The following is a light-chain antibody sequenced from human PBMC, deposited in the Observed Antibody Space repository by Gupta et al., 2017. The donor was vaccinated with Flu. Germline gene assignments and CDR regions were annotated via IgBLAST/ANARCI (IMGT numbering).Light chain of an antibody. Sequence: GDRVTITCRASQGISSWVAWFQQKPGKAPKLLIYAASSLRSGVPSRFSGSGSGTEFTLTITSLQPDDFATYYCQEYFGYSRTFGQGTRVDIK. CDR2: AAS. CDR3: QEYFGYSRT. CDR1: QGISSW. J-gene: IGKJ1*01. V-gene: IGKV1D-16*01.